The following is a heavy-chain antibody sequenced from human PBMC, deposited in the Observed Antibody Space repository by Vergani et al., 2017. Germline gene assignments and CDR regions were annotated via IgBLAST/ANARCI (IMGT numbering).Heavy chain of an antibody. CDR3: ARGGNYDYVWGSYRNGAFDI. Sequence: QVQLQESGPGLLKPSETLSLTCTVSGGSISISSYYWGWIRQPPGKGLEWIGEINHSVSTNYNPSLKRRVTISVDTSKNQFSLKLSSVTAADTAVYYCARGGNYDYVWGSYRNGAFDIWGQGTMVTVSS. J-gene: IGHJ3*02. V-gene: IGHV4-39*07. CDR1: GGSISISSYY. CDR2: INHSVST. D-gene: IGHD3-16*02.